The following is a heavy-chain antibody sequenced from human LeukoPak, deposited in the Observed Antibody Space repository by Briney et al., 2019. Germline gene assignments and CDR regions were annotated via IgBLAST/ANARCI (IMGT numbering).Heavy chain of an antibody. V-gene: IGHV4-39*01. Sequence: PSETLSLTCTVSGGSINSGPYYWGWIRQSPGKGLEWIGIMYYTGSTYHTMSVKSRITIFLDKSKNVFSLQLGYVRAKDTAVYYCGRRRTEVLGGNTSYFLHWGPKTLV. D-gene: IGHD2/OR15-2a*01. J-gene: IGHJ4*02. CDR1: GGSINSGPYY. CDR2: MYYTGST. CDR3: GRRRTEVLGGNTSYFLH.